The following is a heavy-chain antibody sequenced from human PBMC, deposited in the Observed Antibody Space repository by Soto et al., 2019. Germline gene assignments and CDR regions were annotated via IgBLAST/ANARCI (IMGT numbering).Heavy chain of an antibody. CDR3: GKDVGDYVPYYYGVDV. V-gene: IGHV3-30*18. D-gene: IGHD1-26*01. CDR1: GFTFKTHA. J-gene: IGHJ6*02. Sequence: QVQLVESGGGVVQPGTSLRLSCAASGFTFKTHAMHWVRQAPGKGLEGMAVIAYDGNEKFYADSVKGRFTISRDNSKNALYLQINTLRNDDTAVYYCGKDVGDYVPYYYGVDVWGQGTTVTVSS. CDR2: IAYDGNEK.